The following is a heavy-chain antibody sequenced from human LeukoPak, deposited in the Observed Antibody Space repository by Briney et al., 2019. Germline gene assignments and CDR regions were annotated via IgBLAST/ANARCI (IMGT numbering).Heavy chain of an antibody. V-gene: IGHV4-31*03. D-gene: IGHD4-17*01. J-gene: IGHJ3*02. CDR2: IYYSGST. CDR3: ARDLVTVTKGFDI. CDR1: GGSISSGGYY. Sequence: SQTLSLTCTVSGGSISSGGYYWSWIRQHPGKGLEWIGYIYYSGSTYYNPSLKSRVTISVDTSKNQFSLRLSSVTAADTAVYYCARDLVTVTKGFDIWGQGTMVSVSS.